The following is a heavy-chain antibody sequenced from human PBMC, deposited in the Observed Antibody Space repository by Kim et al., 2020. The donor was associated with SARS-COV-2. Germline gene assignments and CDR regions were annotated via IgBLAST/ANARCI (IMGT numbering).Heavy chain of an antibody. CDR2: FDPVDGDT. CDR1: GYTLTELS. CDR3: ATWGSMVRGVIVTKASFFDY. Sequence: ASVKVSCKVSGYTLTELSMHWVRQAPGKGLEWMGGFDPVDGDTIYAQKFQGRVTMTEDTSTDTAYMELNSLRSEDTAVYYCATWGSMVRGVIVTKASFFDYWGQGTLVTVSS. J-gene: IGHJ4*02. D-gene: IGHD3-10*01. V-gene: IGHV1-24*01.